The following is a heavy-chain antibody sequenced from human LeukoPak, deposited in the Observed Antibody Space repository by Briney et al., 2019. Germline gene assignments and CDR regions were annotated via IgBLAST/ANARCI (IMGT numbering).Heavy chain of an antibody. V-gene: IGHV3-49*04. J-gene: IGHJ4*02. CDR2: IRSKAYGGTT. CDR1: GFTFGDYA. D-gene: IGHD3-10*01. CDR3: TRGLPYPIWFGEPHFDY. Sequence: GGSLRLSCTASGFTFGDYAMSWVRQAPGKGLEWVGFIRSKAYGGTTEYAASVKGRFTISRDDSKSIAYLQMNSLKTEDTAVYYCTRGLPYPIWFGEPHFDYWGQGTLVTVSS.